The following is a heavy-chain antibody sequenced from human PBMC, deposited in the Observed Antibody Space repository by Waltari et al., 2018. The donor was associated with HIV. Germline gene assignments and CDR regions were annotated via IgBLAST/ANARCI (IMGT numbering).Heavy chain of an antibody. CDR2: VIPKTGGS. CDR1: GYTFTGYY. D-gene: IGHD6-19*01. Sequence: QVQLVQSGAEVKKPGASVKVSCKASGYTFTGYYVHWVRQAPGQGLEWMGWVIPKTGGSNTAQKFQGRVTRIRDTSISTAYMELSRLTADDTAVYYCARDNSSGWGDFDCGGQGTLVTVS. V-gene: IGHV1-2*02. CDR3: ARDNSSGWGDFDC. J-gene: IGHJ4*02.